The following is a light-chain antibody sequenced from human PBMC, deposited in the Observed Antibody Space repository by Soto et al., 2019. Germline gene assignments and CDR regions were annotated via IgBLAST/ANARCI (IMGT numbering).Light chain of an antibody. CDR1: SSDIGDYNY. J-gene: IGLJ2*01. CDR2: GVT. CDR3: SSYTTSSTLG. Sequence: QSALTQPASVSGAPGQSITISCTGTSSDIGDYNYVSWYQQHPGKAPKLMIYGVTNRPSGVSNRFSGSKSGNTASLPISGLKAEDEDDYYCSSYTTSSTLGFGGGTKLTVL. V-gene: IGLV2-14*01.